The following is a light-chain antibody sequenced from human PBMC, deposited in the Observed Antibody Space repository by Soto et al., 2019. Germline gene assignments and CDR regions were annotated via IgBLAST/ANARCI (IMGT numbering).Light chain of an antibody. J-gene: IGLJ2*01. CDR2: SNN. CDR3: EAWADRLNGPVV. CDR1: SSNIGSNT. V-gene: IGLV1-44*01. Sequence: QSVLTQPPSASGTPGQRVTISCSGSSSNIGSNTVNWYQQLPGTAPKLLIFSNNHRPPGVPDRVSVSKSDTSASLAISGRQSEDEADYYYEAWADRLNGPVVFGAGTKLTVL.